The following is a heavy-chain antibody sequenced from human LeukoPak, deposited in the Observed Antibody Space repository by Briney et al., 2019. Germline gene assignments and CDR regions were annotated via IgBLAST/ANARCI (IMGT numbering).Heavy chain of an antibody. V-gene: IGHV4-34*01. CDR3: ARGGVHCSGGSCYKYLGY. D-gene: IGHD2-15*01. CDR2: INRSGST. CDR1: GGSFGGYY. J-gene: IGHJ4*02. Sequence: SETLSLTCAVYGGSFGGYYWSWIRQPPGKGLGWIGEINRSGSTNYNPSLKSRVTISVDTSKNQFSLKLSSVTAADTAVYYCARGGVHCSGGSCYKYLGYWGQGTLVTVSS.